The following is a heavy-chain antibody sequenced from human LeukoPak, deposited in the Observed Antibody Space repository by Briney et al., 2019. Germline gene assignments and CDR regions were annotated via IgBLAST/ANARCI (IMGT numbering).Heavy chain of an antibody. J-gene: IGHJ4*02. CDR1: GFTFSDYY. CDR3: AKGKDIRYCGGDCYFFDY. D-gene: IGHD2-21*02. CDR2: ISSSGSTI. Sequence: GGSLRLSCAASGFTFSDYYMSWIRQAPGKGLEWVSYISSSGSTIYYADSVKGRFTISRDNSKNTLYLQMNSLRAEDTAVYYCAKGKDIRYCGGDCYFFDYWGQGTLVTVSS. V-gene: IGHV3-11*04.